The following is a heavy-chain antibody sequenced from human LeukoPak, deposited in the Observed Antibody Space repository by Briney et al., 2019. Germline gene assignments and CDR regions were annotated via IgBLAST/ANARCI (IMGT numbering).Heavy chain of an antibody. CDR2: VYHSGAE. V-gene: IGHV4-38-2*02. D-gene: IGHD3-10*01. Sequence: SETLSLTCIVSADAITSHFYWGWIRQSPGEGGKGLEWIASVYHSGAEYVNPSLKSRVTTSVDASKSQFYLTLTSVTAADTAVYFCARASFASGSYYFDLWGPGTLITVSS. CDR3: ARASFASGSYYFDL. J-gene: IGHJ4*02. CDR1: ADAITSHFY.